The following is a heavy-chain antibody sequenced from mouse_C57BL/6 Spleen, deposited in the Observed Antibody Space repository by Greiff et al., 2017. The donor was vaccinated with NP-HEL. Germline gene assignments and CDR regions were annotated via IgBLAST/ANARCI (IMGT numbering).Heavy chain of an antibody. J-gene: IGHJ3*01. CDR3: TRLYDSYYAWFAY. CDR1: GYTFTDYE. Sequence: VQLQQSGAELVRPGASVTLSCKASGYTFTDYEMHWVKQTPVHGLEWIGAIDPETGGTAYNQKFKGKAILTADKSSSTAYMELSSLTSVDSAVYYCTRLYDSYYAWFAYWGQGTLVTVSA. CDR2: IDPETGGT. D-gene: IGHD2-3*01. V-gene: IGHV1-15*01.